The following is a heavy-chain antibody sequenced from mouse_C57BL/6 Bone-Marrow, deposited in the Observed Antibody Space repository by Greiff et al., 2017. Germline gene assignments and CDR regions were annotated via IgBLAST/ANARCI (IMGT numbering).Heavy chain of an antibody. CDR2: IDPANGDT. D-gene: IGHD1-1*01. Sequence: EVQLQQSGAELVRPGASVKLSCTASGFNIKDDYMHWVKQRPEQGLEWIGWIDPANGDTEYASKFQGKATITADTSSNTAYLQLSSLTSEDTAVYYCTTPRGYGSSYDAMDYWGQGTSVTVSS. V-gene: IGHV14-4*01. CDR1: GFNIKDDY. J-gene: IGHJ4*01. CDR3: TTPRGYGSSYDAMDY.